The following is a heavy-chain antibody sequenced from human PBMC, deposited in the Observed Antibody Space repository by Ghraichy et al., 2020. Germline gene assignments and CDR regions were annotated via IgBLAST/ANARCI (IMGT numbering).Heavy chain of an antibody. CDR3: ARGVITIDY. Sequence: SQTLSLTCAISGDSVTSKSAAWNWIQQSPSSGLEWLGRTYYRSTWYNDYVVSVKSRIIVNPDTSKNQFSLQLNSVTPGDTAVYYCARGVITIDYWGQGTLVTVSS. CDR2: TYYRSTWYN. V-gene: IGHV6-1*01. D-gene: IGHD3-16*01. CDR1: GDSVTSKSAA. J-gene: IGHJ4*02.